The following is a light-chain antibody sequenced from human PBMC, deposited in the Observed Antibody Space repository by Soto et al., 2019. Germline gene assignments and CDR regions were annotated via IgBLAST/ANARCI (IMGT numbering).Light chain of an antibody. Sequence: DIQMTQFPSSLSASVGDRATITCRASQGVSAYLLWYQQRLGRAPTLLIYSASSFVSGVPSRFSGSGSGTHFTLTISRLQPEDFATDDGQQSYRTPHTFGQGTKLETK. CDR3: QQSYRTPHT. J-gene: IGKJ2*01. CDR2: SAS. CDR1: QGVSAY. V-gene: IGKV1-39*01.